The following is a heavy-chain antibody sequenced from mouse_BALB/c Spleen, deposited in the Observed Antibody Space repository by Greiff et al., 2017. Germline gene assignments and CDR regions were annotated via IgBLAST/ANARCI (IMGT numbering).Heavy chain of an antibody. V-gene: IGHV1-9*01. Sequence: VKLVESGAELMKPGASVKISCKATGYTFSSYWIEWVKQRPGHGLEWIGEILPGSGSTNYNEKFKGKATFTADTSSNTAYMQLSSLTSEDSAVYYCARKKYGNSFAYWGQGTLVTVSA. CDR1: GYTFSSYW. D-gene: IGHD2-10*02. CDR3: ARKKYGNSFAY. J-gene: IGHJ3*01. CDR2: ILPGSGST.